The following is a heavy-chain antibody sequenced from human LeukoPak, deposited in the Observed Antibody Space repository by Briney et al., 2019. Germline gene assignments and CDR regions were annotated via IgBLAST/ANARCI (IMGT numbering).Heavy chain of an antibody. CDR3: ASGVFDGDNKEPPFY. D-gene: IGHD3-3*01. CDR1: GFTVSRNY. Sequence: GGSLRLSCAASGFTVSRNYMSWVRQAPGKGLDWVSVTYSDGRTFYADSVKGRFTISRDNSKNTLYLHMNSLRAEDTAVYYCASGVFDGDNKEPPFYWGQGTLVTASS. V-gene: IGHV3-66*01. CDR2: TYSDGRT. J-gene: IGHJ4*02.